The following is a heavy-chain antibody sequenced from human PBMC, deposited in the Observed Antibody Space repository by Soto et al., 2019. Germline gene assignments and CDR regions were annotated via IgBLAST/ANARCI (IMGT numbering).Heavy chain of an antibody. D-gene: IGHD5-18*01. CDR2: FDPEDGET. CDR3: AIEEPQGVYSYAEPPPYLKKYYYGMDV. Sequence: ASVKVSCKVSGYTLTELSMHWVRQAPGKGLEWMGGFDPEDGETIYAQKFQGRVTMTEDTSTDTAYMELSSLRSEDTAVYYCAIEEPQGVYSYAEPPPYLKKYYYGMDVWGQGTTVTVSS. J-gene: IGHJ6*02. V-gene: IGHV1-24*01. CDR1: GYTLTELS.